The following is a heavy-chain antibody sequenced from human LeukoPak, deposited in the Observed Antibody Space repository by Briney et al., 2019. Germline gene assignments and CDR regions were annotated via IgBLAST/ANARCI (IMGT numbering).Heavy chain of an antibody. CDR2: INPNSGGT. V-gene: IGHV1-2*06. CDR3: ARLGGSYMYYFDY. J-gene: IGHJ4*02. D-gene: IGHD1-26*01. Sequence: ASVKVSCKASGYTFTGYYMHWVRQAPGQGLEWMGRINPNSGGTNYAQKFQGRVTMTRDTSTSTVYMELSSLRSEDTAVYYCARLGGSYMYYFDYWGQGTLVTVSS. CDR1: GYTFTGYY.